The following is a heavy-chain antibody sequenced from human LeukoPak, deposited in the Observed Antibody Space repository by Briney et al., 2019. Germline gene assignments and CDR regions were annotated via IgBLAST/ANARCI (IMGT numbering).Heavy chain of an antibody. Sequence: GGSLRLSCAASGFTFSSYWMSWVRQAPGKGLEWVANIKQDGSEKYYVDSVKGRFTISRDNAKNSLYLQMNSLRAEDTAVYYCARPTRGEYYDFWSGYPYYFDYWGQGTLVTVSS. V-gene: IGHV3-7*01. CDR1: GFTFSSYW. D-gene: IGHD3-3*01. CDR3: ARPTRGEYYDFWSGYPYYFDY. J-gene: IGHJ4*02. CDR2: IKQDGSEK.